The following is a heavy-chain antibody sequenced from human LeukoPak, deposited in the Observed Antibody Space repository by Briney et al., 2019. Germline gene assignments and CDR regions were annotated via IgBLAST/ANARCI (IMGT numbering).Heavy chain of an antibody. V-gene: IGHV4-34*01. CDR3: ASRRLRWYYFDY. J-gene: IGHJ4*02. Sequence: KXRXGIAEMNHRPTTNYTPSRKSRVNISVETSKNQFSLKLSSVTAADTAVYYCASRRLRWYYFDYWGQGTLVTVSS. CDR2: MNHRPTT. D-gene: IGHD4-23*01.